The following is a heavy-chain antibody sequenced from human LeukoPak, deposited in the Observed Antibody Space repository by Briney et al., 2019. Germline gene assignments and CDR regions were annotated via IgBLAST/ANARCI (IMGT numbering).Heavy chain of an antibody. CDR3: ARAEYNRDRLKVSP. CDR2: INTNTRNP. D-gene: IGHD6-6*01. Sequence: ASVKVSCKASGYNFTSYALNWVRQAPGQGLEWMGWINTNTRNPTYAQGFTGRFVFSLDTSVSTAYLQINSLQAEDTAVYFCARAEYNRDRLKVSPWGQGTRVTVSS. V-gene: IGHV7-4-1*02. CDR1: GYNFTSYA. J-gene: IGHJ5*02.